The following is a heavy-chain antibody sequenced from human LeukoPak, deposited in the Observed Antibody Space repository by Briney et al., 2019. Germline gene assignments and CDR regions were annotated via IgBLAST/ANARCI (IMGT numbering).Heavy chain of an antibody. CDR3: ARGGDIVVVVAATGAFDI. D-gene: IGHD2-15*01. J-gene: IGHJ3*02. Sequence: SETLSLTCAVYGGSFSGYYWSWIRQPPGKGREWIGEINHSGSTNYNPSLKSRVTISVDTSKNQFSLKLSSVTAADTAVYYCARGGDIVVVVAATGAFDIWGQGTMVTVSS. CDR1: GGSFSGYY. CDR2: INHSGST. V-gene: IGHV4-34*01.